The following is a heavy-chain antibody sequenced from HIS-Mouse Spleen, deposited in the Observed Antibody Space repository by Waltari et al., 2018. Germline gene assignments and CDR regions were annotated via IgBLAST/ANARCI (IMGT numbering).Heavy chain of an antibody. CDR3: ARNLNWGDRYWYFDL. D-gene: IGHD7-27*01. CDR2: IKQDGSEK. V-gene: IGHV3-7*01. J-gene: IGHJ2*01. Sequence: EVQLVESGGGLVQPGGSLRLSCAASGFTFSSYWMSWVRQAPGKGREWVANIKQDGSEKYYVDSVKGRFTSSRDNAKNSLYLQMNSLRAEDTAVYYCARNLNWGDRYWYFDLWGRGTLVTVSS. CDR1: GFTFSSYW.